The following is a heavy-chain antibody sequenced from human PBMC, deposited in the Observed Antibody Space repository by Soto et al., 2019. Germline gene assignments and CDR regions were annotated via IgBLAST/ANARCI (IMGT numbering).Heavy chain of an antibody. V-gene: IGHV4-30-4*01. J-gene: IGHJ5*02. CDR2: IYYSGST. CDR1: GESISSGDYY. Sequence: PSETMSLTCTVSGESISSGDYYWSWTRQPPGKGLEWIGYIYYSGSTYYNPSLKSRVTISVDTSKNQFSLKLSSVTAADTAVYYCARAEGSSPWGEWFDPWGQGTLVTVFS. D-gene: IGHD6-6*01. CDR3: ARAEGSSPWGEWFDP.